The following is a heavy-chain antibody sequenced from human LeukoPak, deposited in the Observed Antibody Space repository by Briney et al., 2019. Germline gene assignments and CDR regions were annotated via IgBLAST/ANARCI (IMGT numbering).Heavy chain of an antibody. Sequence: SETLSLTCAVSGYSISSDYYWGWIRQPPGKGLEWIGSMYHSGTSYYNPSLKSRVTVSLDTSKNQFSPRLSSVTAADTAVYYCARQVIGSHYHDYWGQGTLVTVSS. CDR3: ARQVIGSHYHDY. CDR1: GYSISSDYY. J-gene: IGHJ4*02. V-gene: IGHV4-38-2*01. D-gene: IGHD1-26*01. CDR2: MYHSGTS.